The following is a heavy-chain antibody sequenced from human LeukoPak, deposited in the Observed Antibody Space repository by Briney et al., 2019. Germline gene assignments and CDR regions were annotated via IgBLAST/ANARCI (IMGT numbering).Heavy chain of an antibody. Sequence: SKTLSLTCTASGGSISSYYWSWIRQPPGKGLEWIGYIYYSGSTNYNPSLKSRVTISVDPSKNQFSLMLSSVTAADKAVYYCARETVIAAADYFDYWGQGTLVTVSS. CDR2: IYYSGST. CDR3: ARETVIAAADYFDY. V-gene: IGHV4-59*01. CDR1: GGSISSYY. J-gene: IGHJ4*02. D-gene: IGHD6-13*01.